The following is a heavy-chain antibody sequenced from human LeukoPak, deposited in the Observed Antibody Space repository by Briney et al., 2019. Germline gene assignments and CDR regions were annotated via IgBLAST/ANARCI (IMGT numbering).Heavy chain of an antibody. CDR3: RSGGAAPGAFDN. CDR2: IKYDGDEE. V-gene: IGHV3-7*01. J-gene: IGHJ4*02. Sequence: GGSLRLSCAASGFTFRDFWMSWMRQAPGKGLEWVANIKYDGDEEYYVDSVKGRFTISRDNARNSLYLQLNSLRVEDTAVYYCRSGGAAPGAFDNWGQGTLVTVSP. D-gene: IGHD4/OR15-4a*01. CDR1: GFTFRDFW.